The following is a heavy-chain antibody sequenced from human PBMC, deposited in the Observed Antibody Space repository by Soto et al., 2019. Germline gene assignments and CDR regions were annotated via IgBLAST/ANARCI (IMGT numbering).Heavy chain of an antibody. CDR3: ARLGIATNNYKWFDP. CDR1: GAALNSGNYY. D-gene: IGHD2-21*01. J-gene: IGHJ5*02. Sequence: SETLSLTCSVSGAALNSGNYYWSWIRQVPGKGLEWIGHIYVTGAVDYNPSLRDRITISQDTSERQFSLNLRLVTAADTAVYYCARLGIATNNYKWFDPWGQGTLVTVSS. V-gene: IGHV4-31*03. CDR2: IYVTGAV.